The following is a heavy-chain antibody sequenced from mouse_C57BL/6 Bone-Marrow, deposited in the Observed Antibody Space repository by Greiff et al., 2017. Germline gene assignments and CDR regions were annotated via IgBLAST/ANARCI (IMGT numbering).Heavy chain of an antibody. J-gene: IGHJ4*01. CDR3: TRSPYYYGSIYYAMDY. Sequence: QVQLQQSGAELVRPGASVTLSCKASGYTFTDYEMHWVKQTPVHGLEWIGAIDPETGGTAYNQKFKGKAILTADKSSSTAYMELRILTSEDSAVYYCTRSPYYYGSIYYAMDYWGQGTSVTVSS. V-gene: IGHV1-15*01. CDR1: GYTFTDYE. CDR2: IDPETGGT. D-gene: IGHD1-1*01.